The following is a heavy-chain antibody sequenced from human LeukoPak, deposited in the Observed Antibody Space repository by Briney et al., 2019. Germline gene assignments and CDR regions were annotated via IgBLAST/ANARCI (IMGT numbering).Heavy chain of an antibody. D-gene: IGHD2-15*01. CDR1: GGSIRNYY. Sequence: SETLSLTCTVSGGSIRNYYWSWIRQPPGKGLEWIGYIYYSGSTNYNPSLKSRVTISVDTSKNQFSLRLTSVTAADTAVYYCARFRGRSAYYLDYWGQGTLVTVSS. J-gene: IGHJ4*02. V-gene: IGHV4-59*01. CDR2: IYYSGST. CDR3: ARFRGRSAYYLDY.